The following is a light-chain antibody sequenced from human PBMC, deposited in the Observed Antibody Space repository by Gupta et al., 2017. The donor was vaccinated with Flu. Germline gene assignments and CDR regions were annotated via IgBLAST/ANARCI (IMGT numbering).Light chain of an antibody. CDR2: LGS. J-gene: IGKJ1*01. Sequence: DIVMTQSPLSLPATPGEPASISCRSSQSLLHSNGYNYLDWYLQKPGQPPQLLIYLGSNRASGVPDRFSGSGSGTDFTLKISRVEAEDVGVYYCMQALQTPPTFGQGTKVEIK. V-gene: IGKV2-28*01. CDR1: QSLLHSNGYNY. CDR3: MQALQTPPT.